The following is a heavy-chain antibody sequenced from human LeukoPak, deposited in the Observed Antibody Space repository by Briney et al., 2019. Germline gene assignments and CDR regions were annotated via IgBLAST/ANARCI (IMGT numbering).Heavy chain of an antibody. CDR1: GYTFTSYG. V-gene: IGHV1-18*01. CDR3: ARVYCSSTSCYRAYYYGMDV. CDR2: ISAYNGNT. J-gene: IGHJ6*02. D-gene: IGHD2-2*02. Sequence: ASVKVSCKASGYTFTSYGISWVRQAPGQGLEWMGWISAYNGNTNYAQKLQGSVTMTTDTSTSTAYMELRSLRSDDTAVYYCARVYCSSTSCYRAYYYGMDVWGQGTTVTVSS.